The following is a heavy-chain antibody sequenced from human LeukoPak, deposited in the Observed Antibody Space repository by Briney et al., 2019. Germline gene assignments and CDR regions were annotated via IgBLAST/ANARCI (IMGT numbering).Heavy chain of an antibody. V-gene: IGHV4-59*08. J-gene: IGHJ3*02. CDR1: GGSISRYY. CDR2: IYYSGST. D-gene: IGHD3-22*01. Sequence: KPSETLSLTCTVSGGSISRYYWSWIRQPPGKGLEWIGYIYYSGSTNYNPSLKSRVTISVDTSKNQFSLKLSSVTAADTAVYYCARNTYYYDSSGYYDNAFDMWGQGTKVTVSS. CDR3: ARNTYYYDSSGYYDNAFDM.